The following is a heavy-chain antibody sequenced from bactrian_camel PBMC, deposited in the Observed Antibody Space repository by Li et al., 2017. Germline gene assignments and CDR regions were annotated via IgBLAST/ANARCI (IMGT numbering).Heavy chain of an antibody. D-gene: IGHD3*01. V-gene: IGHV3S40*01. CDR1: GFTFRNYA. CDR3: ATDPGADSGSWCEVQFQTGDFRF. Sequence: VQLVESGGGLVQPGGSLRLSCAVSGFTFRNYAMSWVRQTPGKGLEWVSRIDDGGGHTYYADSVKGRFTISKDDAKNVVYLEMKNLKPEDTATYYCATDPGADSGSWCEVQFQTGDFRFWGQGTQVTVS. CDR2: IDDGGGHT. J-gene: IGHJ6*01.